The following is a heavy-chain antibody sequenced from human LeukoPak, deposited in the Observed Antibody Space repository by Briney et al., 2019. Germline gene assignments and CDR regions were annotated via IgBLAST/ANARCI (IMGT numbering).Heavy chain of an antibody. CDR1: GFTFSSYW. CDR3: ARASALATPPFAY. CDR2: INIDGSTS. J-gene: IGHJ4*02. V-gene: IGHV3-74*01. Sequence: GGSLGLSCAASGFTFSSYWMHWVRQAPRKGLVWVSRINIDGSTSNYADSVKGRFTISRDNAKNAVYLQMSSLRVEDTAVYYCARASALATPPFAYWGQGTLVTVSS. D-gene: IGHD5-12*01.